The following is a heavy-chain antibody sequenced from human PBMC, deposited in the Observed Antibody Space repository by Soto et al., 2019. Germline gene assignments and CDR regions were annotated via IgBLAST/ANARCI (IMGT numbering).Heavy chain of an antibody. Sequence: PGGSLRLSCAPSGFAFSAPYMSWIRQAPGKGLEWISYISSSGSTIYYADSVKGRFTISRDNAKKSLYLQMDSLTADDTAVYYCARGGASVTTPFDYWGQGTQVTVSS. CDR3: ARGGASVTTPFDY. D-gene: IGHD4-17*01. V-gene: IGHV3-11*01. CDR2: ISSSGSTI. J-gene: IGHJ4*02. CDR1: GFAFSAPY.